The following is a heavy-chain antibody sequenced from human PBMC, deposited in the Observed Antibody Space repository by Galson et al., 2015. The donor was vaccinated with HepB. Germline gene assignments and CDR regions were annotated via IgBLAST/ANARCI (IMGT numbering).Heavy chain of an antibody. D-gene: IGHD3-22*01. Sequence: SVKVSCKASGYTFSSYSITWVRQAPGQGLEWMGRISAYNGYTNYAQKFQGRVTITADKSTSTAYMELSSLRSEDTAVYYCARADWYYYDSSGYTYGMDVWGQGTTVTVSS. V-gene: IGHV1-18*01. CDR3: ARADWYYYDSSGYTYGMDV. CDR2: ISAYNGYT. CDR1: GYTFSSYS. J-gene: IGHJ6*02.